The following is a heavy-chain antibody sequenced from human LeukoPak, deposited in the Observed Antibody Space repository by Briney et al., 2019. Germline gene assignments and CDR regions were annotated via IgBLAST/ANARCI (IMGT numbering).Heavy chain of an antibody. V-gene: IGHV3-30*02. J-gene: IGHJ4*02. CDR3: AKVHYDILTGYYNQPFDY. CDR2: IRYDGSNK. D-gene: IGHD3-9*01. Sequence: GGSLRLSCAASGFTFSSYEMNWVRQAPGKGLEWVAFIRYDGSNKYYADSVKGRFTISIDNSKNKLYLQMNSLRAEDTAVYYCAKVHYDILTGYYNQPFDYWGQGTLVTVSS. CDR1: GFTFSSYE.